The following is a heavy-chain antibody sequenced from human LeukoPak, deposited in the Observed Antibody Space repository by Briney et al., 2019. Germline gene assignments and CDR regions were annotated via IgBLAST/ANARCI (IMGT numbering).Heavy chain of an antibody. CDR1: GYTFTGYY. J-gene: IGHJ6*04. CDR3: ARNAYREQWRAPQSLVDV. D-gene: IGHD6-19*01. V-gene: IGHV1-2*02. CDR2: INPNSGGT. Sequence: GASVKVSCKASGYTFTGYYMHWVRQAPGQGLEWMGWINPNSGGTNYAQKFQGRVTMTRDTSISTAYMELSRLRSDDTAVYYCARNAYREQWRAPQSLVDVWGKGTTVTVSS.